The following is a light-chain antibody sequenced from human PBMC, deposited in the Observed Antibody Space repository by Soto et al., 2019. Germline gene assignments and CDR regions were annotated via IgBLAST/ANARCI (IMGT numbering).Light chain of an antibody. CDR2: GAS. V-gene: IGKV3-20*01. CDR1: QSVITN. Sequence: EIGLTQSPGTLSLSPGERATLSCRASQSVITNLAWYQHKPGQAPRLLISGASSRATGIPDRFSGRGSGTDFTLTISRLEPEDFVLYYCQHYGDSPITFGQGTRLEI. CDR3: QHYGDSPIT. J-gene: IGKJ5*01.